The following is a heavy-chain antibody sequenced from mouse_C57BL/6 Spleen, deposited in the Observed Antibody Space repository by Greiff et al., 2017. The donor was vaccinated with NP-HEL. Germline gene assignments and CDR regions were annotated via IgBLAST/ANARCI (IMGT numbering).Heavy chain of an antibody. J-gene: IGHJ2*01. D-gene: IGHD1-1*01. Sequence: EVQLQQSGPVLVKPGASVKMSCKASGYTFTDYYMNWVKQSHGKSLEWIGVINPYNGGTSYNQKFKGKATLTVDKSSSTAYMELNSLTSGDSAVYYCARRDYGSSYDYFDYWGQGTTLTVSS. CDR2: INPYNGGT. V-gene: IGHV1-19*01. CDR3: ARRDYGSSYDYFDY. CDR1: GYTFTDYY.